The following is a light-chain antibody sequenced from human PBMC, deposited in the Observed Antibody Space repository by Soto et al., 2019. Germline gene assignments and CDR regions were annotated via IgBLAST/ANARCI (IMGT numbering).Light chain of an antibody. V-gene: IGKV1-6*01. CDR1: QGIRND. Sequence: QSPSSLSASVGDTVTITCRASQGIRNDLGWYQQKPGKAPNLLIYAASSLQSGVPSRFSGSGSGTDFTLTISSLQPEGFATYYCLQDYNYPRTFGQGTKV. J-gene: IGKJ1*01. CDR2: AAS. CDR3: LQDYNYPRT.